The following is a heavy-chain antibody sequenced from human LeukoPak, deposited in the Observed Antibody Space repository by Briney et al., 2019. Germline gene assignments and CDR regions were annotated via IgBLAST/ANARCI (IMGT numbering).Heavy chain of an antibody. Sequence: GGSLKISCKASGYSFTSYWIGWVRQMPGTGLEWMGIIYPIDSDTRYSPSFRGQVTISADKSISTAYLQWNSLKASDTAMYYCARPRAGGLGTNFDYWGQGTLVTVSS. CDR2: IYPIDSDT. J-gene: IGHJ4*02. CDR3: ARPRAGGLGTNFDY. CDR1: GYSFTSYW. V-gene: IGHV5-51*01. D-gene: IGHD6-19*01.